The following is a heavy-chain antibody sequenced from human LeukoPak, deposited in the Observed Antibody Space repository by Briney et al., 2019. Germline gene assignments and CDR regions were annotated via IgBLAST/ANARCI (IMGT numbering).Heavy chain of an antibody. Sequence: SETLSLTCTVSGGSISSYYWSWIPQPPGKGLEWIGYIYYSGSTNYNPSLKSRVTISVDTSKNQFSLKLSSVTAADTAVYYCARHVGSADYGSGSYPAFDYWGQGTLVTVSS. CDR3: ARHVGSADYGSGSYPAFDY. V-gene: IGHV4-59*08. CDR1: GGSISSYY. J-gene: IGHJ4*02. D-gene: IGHD3-10*01. CDR2: IYYSGST.